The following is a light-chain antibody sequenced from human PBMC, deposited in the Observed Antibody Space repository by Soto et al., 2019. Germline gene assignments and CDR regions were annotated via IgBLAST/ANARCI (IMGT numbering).Light chain of an antibody. V-gene: IGKV3-20*01. J-gene: IGKJ1*01. CDR1: QSFSGNY. Sequence: EIVLTQSPGTLSLSPGERVTLSCRASQSFSGNYLTWYQHKPGQAPRLLIYGSYHRATGISDRFSGSGSGTDFSLTITRLEPEDFAVYYCQQYGSSPGTFXQGTKVDIK. CDR2: GSY. CDR3: QQYGSSPGT.